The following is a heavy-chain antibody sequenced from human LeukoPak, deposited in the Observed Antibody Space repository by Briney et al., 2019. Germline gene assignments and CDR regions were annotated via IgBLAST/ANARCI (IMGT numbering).Heavy chain of an antibody. D-gene: IGHD3-10*01. CDR2: IRSKANSYAT. Sequence: GGSLRLSCAASGFTFSGSAMHWVRQASGKGLEWVGRIRSKANSYATAYAASVKGRFTISRDDSKSTAYLQMSSLKTEDTAVYYCTSPSGRGVQNWFDPWGQGTLVTVSS. CDR3: TSPSGRGVQNWFDP. V-gene: IGHV3-73*01. CDR1: GFTFSGSA. J-gene: IGHJ5*02.